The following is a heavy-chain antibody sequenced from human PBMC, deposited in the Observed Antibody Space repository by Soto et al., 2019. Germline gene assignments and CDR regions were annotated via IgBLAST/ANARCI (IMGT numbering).Heavy chain of an antibody. D-gene: IGHD3-10*01. J-gene: IGHJ5*02. V-gene: IGHV3-9*01. CDR2: ISWNSGSI. CDR1: GFTFDDYA. CDR3: AKRSASNWFDP. Sequence: HPGGSLRLSCAASGFTFDDYAMHWVRQAPGKGLEWVSGISWNSGSIGYADSVKGRFTISRDNAKNSLYLQMNSLRAEDTALYYCAKRSASNWFDPWGQGTLVTVSS.